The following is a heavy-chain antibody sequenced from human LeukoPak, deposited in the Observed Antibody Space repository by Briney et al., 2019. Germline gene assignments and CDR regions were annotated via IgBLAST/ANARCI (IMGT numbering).Heavy chain of an antibody. D-gene: IGHD1-26*01. Sequence: SETLSLTCTVSGGSISSYYWSRIRQPPGKGLEWIGYIYYSGSTNYNPSLKRRVTISVDTSKNQFSLKLSSVTAADTAVYYCARDRGVGVDYWGQGTLVTVSS. CDR3: ARDRGVGVDY. V-gene: IGHV4-59*01. J-gene: IGHJ4*02. CDR1: GGSISSYY. CDR2: IYYSGST.